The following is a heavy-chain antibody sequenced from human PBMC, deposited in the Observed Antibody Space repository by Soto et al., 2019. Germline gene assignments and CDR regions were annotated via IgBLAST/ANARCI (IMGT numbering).Heavy chain of an antibody. J-gene: IGHJ6*02. CDR1: GYTFTSYG. V-gene: IGHV1-18*01. D-gene: IGHD6-6*01. Sequence: QVQLVQSGAEVKKPGASVKVSCKASGYTFTSYGISWVRQAPGQGLEWMGWISAYNGNTNYAQKLQGRVTMTTDTSTSTAYMELRRLRSDDTAVYYCAVLSRSYSSSSMYYYGMDVWGQGTTFTVSS. CDR2: ISAYNGNT. CDR3: AVLSRSYSSSSMYYYGMDV.